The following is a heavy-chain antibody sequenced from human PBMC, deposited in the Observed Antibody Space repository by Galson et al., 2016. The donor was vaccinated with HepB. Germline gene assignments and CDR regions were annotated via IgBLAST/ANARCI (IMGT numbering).Heavy chain of an antibody. V-gene: IGHV3-21*01. CDR3: ARDILWFGELTRVYYFDY. Sequence: SLRLSCAASGFTFSSYSMNWVRQAPGKGLEWVSSISSSSSYIHCADSVKGRFTISRDNAKNSLYLQMNGLRAEDTAVYYCARDILWFGELTRVYYFDYWGQGTLVTVSS. J-gene: IGHJ4*02. CDR2: ISSSSSYI. CDR1: GFTFSSYS. D-gene: IGHD3-10*01.